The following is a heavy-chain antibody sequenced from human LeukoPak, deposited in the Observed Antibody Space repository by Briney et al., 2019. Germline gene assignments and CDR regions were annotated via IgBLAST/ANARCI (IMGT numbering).Heavy chain of an antibody. Sequence: GGSLRLSCAASGFTFDDYGMSWVRQAPGKGLEWVGRIKSKTDGGTTAYAAPVKGRFTTSRDDSKNTLYLQMNSLKTEDTAVYYCTSSRRRYCSSTSCYGRFDYWGQGTLVTVSS. V-gene: IGHV3-15*01. CDR3: TSSRRRYCSSTSCYGRFDY. J-gene: IGHJ4*02. CDR1: GFTFDDYG. D-gene: IGHD2-2*01. CDR2: IKSKTDGGTT.